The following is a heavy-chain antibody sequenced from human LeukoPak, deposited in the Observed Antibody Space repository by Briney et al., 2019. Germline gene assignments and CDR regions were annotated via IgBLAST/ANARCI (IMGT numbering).Heavy chain of an antibody. CDR1: GXSTSSYY. CDR2: IYDSGST. J-gene: IGHJ5*02. CDR3: ARTLFPSWFDP. V-gene: IGHV4-59*08. Sequence: SETLSLTCTVSGXSTSSYYWSWIRQPPGKGLEWIGYIYDSGSTNYNPSLKSRVTISLDTSKNQFSLKLNSVTAADTAVYYCARTLFPSWFDPWGQGTLVTVSS.